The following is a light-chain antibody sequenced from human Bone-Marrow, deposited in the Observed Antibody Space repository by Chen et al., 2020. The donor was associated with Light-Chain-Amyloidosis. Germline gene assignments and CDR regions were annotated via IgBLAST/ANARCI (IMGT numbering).Light chain of an antibody. V-gene: IGLV1-44*01. CDR2: DAN. J-gene: IGLJ3*02. Sequence: QSVLTQPPSASGTPGQRVTISCSGGRSNVGANGVNWYQQLPGAAPKLLIFDANRRPSGVPSRCSGSKSGTSASLALRDLQSEDEAHYYCAPWDDRLNGWVFGGGTRLTVL. CDR1: RSNVGANG. CDR3: APWDDRLNGWV.